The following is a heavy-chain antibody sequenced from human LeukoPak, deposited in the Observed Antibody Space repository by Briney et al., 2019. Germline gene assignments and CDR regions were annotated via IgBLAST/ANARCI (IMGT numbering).Heavy chain of an antibody. CDR3: AKNGRTWPS. V-gene: IGHV4-59*03. Sequence: PPETLSLTCSVSGASTSSSYWSCLRQPPGKGLEWIAHIYNRDTNYNPSLQSRVTISLDTSKNQFSLKLTSVTAADTAVYYCAKNGRTWPSWGRGTLVTVSS. CDR2: IYNRDT. J-gene: IGHJ5*02. CDR1: GASTSSSY. D-gene: IGHD2-8*01.